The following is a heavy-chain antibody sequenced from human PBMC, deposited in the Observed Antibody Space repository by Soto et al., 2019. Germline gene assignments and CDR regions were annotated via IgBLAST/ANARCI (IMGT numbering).Heavy chain of an antibody. Sequence: QVHLVQSGAEVKKPGASVNVSCKTSGYTFTRNGISWVRQAPGQGLEWLGWISPNSGNTRYAQKLQDRVIMTTDKSASTSYMELRSLRSDDTAVYYCVQDRDSNSWPSRDVWGPGTTVTVSS. J-gene: IGHJ6*02. CDR3: VQDRDSNSWPSRDV. V-gene: IGHV1-18*01. CDR1: GYTFTRNG. CDR2: ISPNSGNT. D-gene: IGHD3-22*01.